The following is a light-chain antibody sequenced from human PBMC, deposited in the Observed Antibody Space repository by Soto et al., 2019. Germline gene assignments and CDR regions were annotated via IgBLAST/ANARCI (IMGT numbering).Light chain of an antibody. V-gene: IGLV1-40*01. J-gene: IGLJ1*01. CDR3: QSYDSSLSGYYV. Sequence: QSVLTQPPSVSGAPGQRVTISCTGSSSNIGAGYDVHWYQQLPGTAPKLLIYGNSNRPSGVPDRFSGSKSGTSASLAITGLQAEDEADDYCQSYDSSLSGYYVFGTGTKLTVL. CDR2: GNS. CDR1: SSNIGAGYD.